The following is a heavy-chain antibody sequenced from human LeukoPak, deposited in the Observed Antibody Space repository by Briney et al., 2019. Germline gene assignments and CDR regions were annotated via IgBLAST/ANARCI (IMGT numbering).Heavy chain of an antibody. D-gene: IGHD3-16*01. V-gene: IGHV3-7*03. CDR3: ARGGGLDV. CDR1: GFTFSSYW. Sequence: GGSLRLSCAASGFTFSSYWMNWARQAPGKGLEWVASINHNGNVNYYVDSVKRRFTISRDNAKNSLYLQMSNLRAEDTAVYFCARGGGLDVWGQGATVTVSS. CDR2: INHNGNVN. J-gene: IGHJ6*02.